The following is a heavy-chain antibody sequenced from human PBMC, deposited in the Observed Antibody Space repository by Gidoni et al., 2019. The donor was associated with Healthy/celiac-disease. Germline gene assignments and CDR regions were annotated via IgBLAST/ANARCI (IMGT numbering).Heavy chain of an antibody. Sequence: EVQLLESGGGLVQPGGSLRLSFSASGSTFSSYAMSWVRQAPGKGLEWVSAISGSGGSTYYADSVKGRFTISRDNSKNTLYLQMNSLRAEDTAVYYCAKFGVAVAAPLDYWGQGTLVTVSS. V-gene: IGHV3-23*01. J-gene: IGHJ4*02. CDR3: AKFGVAVAAPLDY. CDR2: ISGSGGST. D-gene: IGHD6-19*01. CDR1: GSTFSSYA.